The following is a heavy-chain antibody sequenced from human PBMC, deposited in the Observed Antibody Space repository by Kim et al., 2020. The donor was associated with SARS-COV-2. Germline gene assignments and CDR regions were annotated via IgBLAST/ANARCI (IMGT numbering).Heavy chain of an antibody. CDR2: IWYDGSNK. CDR3: ARGLAMVRGVISDAFDI. J-gene: IGHJ3*02. CDR1: GFTFSSYG. V-gene: IGHV3-33*01. Sequence: GGSLRLSCAASGFTFSSYGMHWVRQAPGKGLEWVAVIWYDGSNKYYADSVKGRFTISRDNSKNTLYLQMNSLRAEDTAVYYCARGLAMVRGVISDAFDIWGQGTMVTVSS. D-gene: IGHD3-10*01.